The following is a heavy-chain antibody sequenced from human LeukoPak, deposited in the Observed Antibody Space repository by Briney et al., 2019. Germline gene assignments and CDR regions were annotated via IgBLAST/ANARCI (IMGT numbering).Heavy chain of an antibody. CDR1: GFTFSGFW. CDR2: INSDGSEG. D-gene: IGHD6-6*01. CDR3: ASFSYSSSSSV. J-gene: IGHJ3*01. Sequence: GGSLRLSCAVSGFTFSGFWMSWSRQAPGKGLEWVASINSDGSEGYYADVVKGRFTISRDNAKNSLYLQINSLRAEDTAVYYCASFSYSSSSSVWGKGKMVPVSS. V-gene: IGHV3-7*03.